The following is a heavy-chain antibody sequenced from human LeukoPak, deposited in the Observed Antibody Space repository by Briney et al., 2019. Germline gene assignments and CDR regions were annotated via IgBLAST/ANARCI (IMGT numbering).Heavy chain of an antibody. J-gene: IGHJ6*04. V-gene: IGHV7-4-1*02. CDR2: INTYTGNP. CDR1: GYTFTSYA. D-gene: IGHD3-10*01. CDR3: ARRSMVQHLDV. Sequence: GASVKVSCKASGYTFTSYAMNWVRQAPGQGLEWMGWINTYTGNPTYAQGFTGRFVFSLDTSVSTAYLQISSLKAEDTAVYFCARRSMVQHLDVWGKGTTVIVSS.